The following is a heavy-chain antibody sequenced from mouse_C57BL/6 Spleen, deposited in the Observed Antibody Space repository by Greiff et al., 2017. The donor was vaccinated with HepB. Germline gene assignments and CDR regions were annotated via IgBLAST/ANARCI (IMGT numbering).Heavy chain of an antibody. CDR2: INPNNGGT. V-gene: IGHV1-26*01. CDR3: ARTPELTGTEWYFDV. CDR1: GYTFTDYY. D-gene: IGHD4-1*01. J-gene: IGHJ1*03. Sequence: EVQLQQSGPELVKPGASVKISCKASGYTFTDYYMNWVKQSHGKSLEWIGDINPNNGGTSYNQKFKGKATLTVDKSSSTAYMELRSLTSEDSAVYYCARTPELTGTEWYFDVWGTGTTVTVSS.